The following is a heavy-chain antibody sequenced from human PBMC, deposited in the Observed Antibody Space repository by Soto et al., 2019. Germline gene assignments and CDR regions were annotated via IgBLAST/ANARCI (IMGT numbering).Heavy chain of an antibody. D-gene: IGHD5-12*01. V-gene: IGHV5-51*01. J-gene: IGHJ4*02. CDR2: IYPGDSDT. CDR3: ARRYSGYDYFDY. Sequence: GESLKISWKGSGYSFTRYWSGLVRQMPGKGLEWMGIIYPGDSDTRYSPSFQGQVTISADKSISTAYLQWSSLKASDTAMYYCARRYSGYDYFDYWGQGTLVTVSS. CDR1: GYSFTRYW.